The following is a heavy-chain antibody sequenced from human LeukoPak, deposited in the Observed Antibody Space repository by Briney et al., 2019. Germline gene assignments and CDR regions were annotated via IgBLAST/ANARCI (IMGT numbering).Heavy chain of an antibody. CDR2: INTNTGNP. D-gene: IGHD6-13*01. Sequence: ASVKVSCKASGYTFTSYAMNWVRQAPGQGLEWMGWINTNTGNPTYAQGFTGRFVFSLDTSVSTAYLQISSLKAEDTAVYYCAYRSSGNQMPVFDIGAKGKRVPVS. V-gene: IGHV7-4-1*02. CDR3: AYRSSGNQMPVFDI. CDR1: GYTFTSYA. J-gene: IGHJ3*02.